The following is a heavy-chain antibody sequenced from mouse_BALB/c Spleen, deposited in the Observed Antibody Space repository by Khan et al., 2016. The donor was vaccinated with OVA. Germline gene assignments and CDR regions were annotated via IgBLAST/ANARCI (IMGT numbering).Heavy chain of an antibody. CDR2: INPSNGYT. V-gene: IGHV1-4*01. D-gene: IGHD2-14*01. Sequence: QVQLKESGAELARPGASVKMSCKASGYTFTSYTIHWIKERPGQGLEWIGNINPSNGYTNYNQKFKDKATLTTDKSSTTAYLQLSSLTSDDSAVYNRVRDGAYHRNDGWFAYWGQGTLVTVSA. CDR3: VRDGAYHRNDGWFAY. J-gene: IGHJ3*01. CDR1: GYTFTSYT.